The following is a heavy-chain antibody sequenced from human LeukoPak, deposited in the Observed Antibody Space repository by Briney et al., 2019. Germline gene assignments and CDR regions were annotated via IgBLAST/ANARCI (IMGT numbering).Heavy chain of an antibody. J-gene: IGHJ6*03. V-gene: IGHV3-7*01. Sequence: GGSLRLSCAASGFTFSSYWMSWVRQAPGKGLEWVANIKQDGSEKYYVDSVKGRFTISRDNAKNSLYLQMNSLRAEDTAVYYFARKGGSSSWGRFYYYMDGWGKRTTVTGSS. CDR1: GFTFSSYW. D-gene: IGHD6-13*01. CDR2: IKQDGSEK. CDR3: ARKGGSSSWGRFYYYMDG.